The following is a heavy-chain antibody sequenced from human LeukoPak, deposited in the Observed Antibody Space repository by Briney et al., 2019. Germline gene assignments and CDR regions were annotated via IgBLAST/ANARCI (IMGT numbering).Heavy chain of an antibody. CDR1: GGSISSYY. Sequence: PSETLPLTCTVSGGSISSYYWSWIRQPPGKGLEWIGYIYYSGSTNYNPSLKSRVTISVDTSKNQFSLKLSSVTAADTAVYYCARGSARGFDYWGQGTLVTVSS. CDR2: IYYSGST. V-gene: IGHV4-59*01. J-gene: IGHJ4*02. D-gene: IGHD6-25*01. CDR3: ARGSARGFDY.